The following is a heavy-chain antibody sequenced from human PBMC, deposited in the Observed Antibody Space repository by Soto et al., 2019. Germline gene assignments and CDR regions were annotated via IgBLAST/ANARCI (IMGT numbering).Heavy chain of an antibody. J-gene: IGHJ5*02. Sequence: PGGSLLISCASSGFTFSDAWMSWVRQAPGKGLDFVGRIKSKSDGGTTEYAAPVRGRFTISRDDSKNTLYLQMNSLKTEDTAVYYCTTGLWRIAVVVGSTGYFNPWGQGTPVTVSS. CDR2: IKSKSDGGTT. V-gene: IGHV3-15*01. D-gene: IGHD2-15*01. CDR1: GFTFSDAW. CDR3: TTGLWRIAVVVGSTGYFNP.